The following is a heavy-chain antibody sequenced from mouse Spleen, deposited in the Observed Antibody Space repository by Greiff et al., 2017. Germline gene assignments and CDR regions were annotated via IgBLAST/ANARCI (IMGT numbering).Heavy chain of an antibody. CDR3: ARDYDYDGYYAMDY. Sequence: VQVVESGPGLVAPSQSLSITCTVSGFSLTGYGVNWVRQPPGKGLEWLGMIWGDGSTDYNSALKSRLSISKDNSKSQVFLKMNSLQTDDTARYYCARDYDYDGYYAMDYWGQGTSVTVSS. D-gene: IGHD2-4*01. CDR1: GFSLTGYG. V-gene: IGHV2-6-7*01. J-gene: IGHJ4*01. CDR2: IWGDGST.